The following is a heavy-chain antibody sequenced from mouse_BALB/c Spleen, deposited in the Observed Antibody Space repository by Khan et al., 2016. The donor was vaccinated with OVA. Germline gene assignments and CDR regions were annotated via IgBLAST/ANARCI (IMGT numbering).Heavy chain of an antibody. D-gene: IGHD1-1*01. CDR2: IWGDGST. J-gene: IGHJ4*01. CDR3: AKFTPDYYSMDY. Sequence: QVQLQESGPGLVAPSQSLSITCTVSGFSLSSYGVNWVRQPPGKGLEWLGVIWGDGSTNYHSTLKSRLIISKDNSKRQVFLTLNSLQTDDTATYXCAKFTPDYYSMDYWGQGTSVTVSS. CDR1: GFSLSSYG. V-gene: IGHV2-3*01.